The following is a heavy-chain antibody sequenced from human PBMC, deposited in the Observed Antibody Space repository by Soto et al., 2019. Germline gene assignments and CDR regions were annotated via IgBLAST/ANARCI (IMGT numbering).Heavy chain of an antibody. D-gene: IGHD3-22*01. CDR2: IYPGDSDT. CDR1: GDSFTRYW. J-gene: IGHJ3*02. Sequence: GESLTISCTCSGDSFTRYWIGWVRQMPGKGLEWMGIIYPGDSDTRYSPSFQGQVTISADKSISTAYLQWSSLKASDTAMYYCARFTPSTYDSSGYWGDAFDIWGQGTMVTVSS. V-gene: IGHV5-51*01. CDR3: ARFTPSTYDSSGYWGDAFDI.